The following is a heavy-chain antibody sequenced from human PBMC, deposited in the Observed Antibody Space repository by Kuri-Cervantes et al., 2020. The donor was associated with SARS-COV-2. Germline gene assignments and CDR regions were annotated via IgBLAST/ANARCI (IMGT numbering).Heavy chain of an antibody. CDR3: VKSLRFLEWLPLDY. CDR1: GFTFSNAW. J-gene: IGHJ4*02. CDR2: INNDGYYT. Sequence: GGSLRLSCAASGFTFSNAWMNWVRQAPGKGLEYVSAINNDGYYTYYTDSVKGRFIISRDNSKNTLYLQMSSLRAEDTAVYYCVKSLRFLEWLPLDYWGQGTLVTVSS. V-gene: IGHV3-64D*08. D-gene: IGHD3-3*01.